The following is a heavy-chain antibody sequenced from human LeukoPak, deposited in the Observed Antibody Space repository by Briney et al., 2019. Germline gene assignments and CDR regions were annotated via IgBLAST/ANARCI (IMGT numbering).Heavy chain of an antibody. D-gene: IGHD6-13*01. V-gene: IGHV4-59*08. J-gene: IGHJ6*02. CDR3: ARVPAAAVPSGTYYYYGMDV. CDR2: IYYSGST. CDR1: GGSISSYY. Sequence: PSETLSLTCTVSGGSISSYYWSWIRQPPGKGLEWIGYIYYSGSTNYNPSLKSRVTISVDTSKNQFSLKLSSVTAADTAVYYCARVPAAAVPSGTYYYYGMDVWGQGTTVTVFS.